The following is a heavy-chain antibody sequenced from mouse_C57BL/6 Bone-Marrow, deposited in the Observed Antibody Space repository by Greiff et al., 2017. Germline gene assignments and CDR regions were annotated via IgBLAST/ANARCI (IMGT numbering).Heavy chain of an antibody. D-gene: IGHD2-1*01. V-gene: IGHV5-16*01. CDR2: INYDGSST. J-gene: IGHJ4*01. Sequence: EVMLVESEGGLVQPGSSMKLSCTASGFTFSDYYMAWVRQVPEKGLEWVANINYDGSSTYYLDSLKSRFIISRDNAKNILYLQMSSLKSEDTATXYCAREIYYGNYAPMDYWGQGTSVTVSS. CDR3: AREIYYGNYAPMDY. CDR1: GFTFSDYY.